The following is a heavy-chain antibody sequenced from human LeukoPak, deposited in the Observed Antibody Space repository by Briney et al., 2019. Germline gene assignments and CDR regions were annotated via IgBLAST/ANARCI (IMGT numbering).Heavy chain of an antibody. CDR1: GGSFSGYY. J-gene: IGHJ4*01. Sequence: SETLSLTCAVYGGSFSGYYWSWIRQPPGKGLEWIGEINHSGSTNYNPSLKSRVTISVDTSKNQFSLKLSSVTAADTAVYYCASGRRWEPRRSALDYWGQEPWSPSPQ. CDR2: INHSGST. V-gene: IGHV4-34*01. CDR3: ASGRRWEPRRSALDY. D-gene: IGHD1-26*01.